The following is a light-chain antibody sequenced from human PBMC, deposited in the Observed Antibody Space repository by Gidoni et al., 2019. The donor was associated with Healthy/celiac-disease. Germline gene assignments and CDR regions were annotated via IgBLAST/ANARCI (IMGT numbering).Light chain of an antibody. CDR2: GAS. CDR1: QSVSSSY. Sequence: EIVLTQSPGTLSLSPGESATLTCRASQSVSSSYLACYQQKPCQAPRLLIYGASSRATGIPDRFSGSGSGTGFTLTISRLEPEDFAVYYCQQYGSSPWTCGQWTKVEIK. V-gene: IGKV3-20*01. J-gene: IGKJ1*01. CDR3: QQYGSSPWT.